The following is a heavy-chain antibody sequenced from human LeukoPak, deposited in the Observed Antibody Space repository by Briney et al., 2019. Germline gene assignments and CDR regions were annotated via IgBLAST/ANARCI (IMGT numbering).Heavy chain of an antibody. D-gene: IGHD3-9*01. V-gene: IGHV3-23*01. Sequence: GGSLRLSCAASGFTFSSYAMSWVRQAPGKGLEWVSAISGSGGSTYYADSVKGRFTISRDNSKNTLYLQMNSLRAEDTAVYYCAKDSHYYDILTGSDYWGQGTLVTVSS. CDR1: GFTFSSYA. CDR2: ISGSGGST. J-gene: IGHJ4*01. CDR3: AKDSHYYDILTGSDY.